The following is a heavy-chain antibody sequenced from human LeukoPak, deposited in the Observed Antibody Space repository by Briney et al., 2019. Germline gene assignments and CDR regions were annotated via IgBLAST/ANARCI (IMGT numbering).Heavy chain of an antibody. D-gene: IGHD3-22*01. CDR2: ISSSGNTI. V-gene: IGHV3-11*04. Sequence: PGGSLRLSCAASGLTFSDYCMSWIRQAPGKGLEWVSYISSSGNTIYYADSVKGRFTISRDNAKNSLYLQMNSLRAEDTAVYHCARDAYYYDSSGYYVYWGQGTLVTVSS. J-gene: IGHJ4*02. CDR3: ARDAYYYDSSGYYVY. CDR1: GLTFSDYC.